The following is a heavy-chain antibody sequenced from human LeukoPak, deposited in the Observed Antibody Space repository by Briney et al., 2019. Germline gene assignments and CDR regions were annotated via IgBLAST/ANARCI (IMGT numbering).Heavy chain of an antibody. CDR3: ARGGLSIMGY. Sequence: PGGSLRLSCAASGFTFSSYAINWVRQAPGKGLEWVSYISSSGSTKYYADSVKGRFTISRDNARNSLYLQMNSLRAEDTAVYFCARGGLSIMGYWGQGTLDTVSS. CDR1: GFTFSSYA. J-gene: IGHJ4*02. V-gene: IGHV3-48*01. CDR2: ISSSGSTK. D-gene: IGHD2/OR15-2a*01.